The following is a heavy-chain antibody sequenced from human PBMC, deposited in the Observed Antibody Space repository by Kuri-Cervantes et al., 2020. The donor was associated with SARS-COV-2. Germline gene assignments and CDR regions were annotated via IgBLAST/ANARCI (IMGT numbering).Heavy chain of an antibody. V-gene: IGHV3-23*01. D-gene: IGHD2-15*01. CDR3: AKRRSYCSGGSCSFGAFDI. J-gene: IGHJ3*02. Sequence: ETLSLTCAASGFTFSSYAMSWVRQAPGKGLEWVSAISGSGGSTYYADSVKGRFTISRDNSKNTLYLQMNSLRAEDTAVYYCAKRRSYCSGGSCSFGAFDIWGQGTMVTVSS. CDR1: GFTFSSYA. CDR2: ISGSGGST.